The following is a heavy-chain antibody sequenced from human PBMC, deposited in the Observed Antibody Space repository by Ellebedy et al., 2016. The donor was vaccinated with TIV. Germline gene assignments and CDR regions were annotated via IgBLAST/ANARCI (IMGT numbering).Heavy chain of an antibody. CDR1: GFPFSSYG. CDR3: AKDDHRIALPGKAEY. V-gene: IGHV3-30*02. Sequence: PGGSLRLSCAASGFPFSSYGMHWVRQAPGKGLEWVAFIRYDGSNQYYADSVKGRFPISRDNSKNTLYLQMNSLRPDDTAVYYCAKDDHRIALPGKAEYWGQGTLVTVSS. D-gene: IGHD6-13*01. J-gene: IGHJ4*02. CDR2: IRYDGSNQ.